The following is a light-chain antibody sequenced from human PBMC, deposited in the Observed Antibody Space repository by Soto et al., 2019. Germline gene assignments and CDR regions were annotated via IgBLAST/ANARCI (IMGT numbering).Light chain of an antibody. CDR2: GAS. Sequence: EIVMTQSPATLSVSPGERATLSCRASQSVRNNLAWYQQKPGQAPRLLIYGASTRATGIPVRFSGSGSGTGFTLTISSLQSEDFAVYYCQQYKNWPLPNFGGGTKVDI. CDR1: QSVRNN. CDR3: QQYKNWPLPN. V-gene: IGKV3D-15*01. J-gene: IGKJ4*01.